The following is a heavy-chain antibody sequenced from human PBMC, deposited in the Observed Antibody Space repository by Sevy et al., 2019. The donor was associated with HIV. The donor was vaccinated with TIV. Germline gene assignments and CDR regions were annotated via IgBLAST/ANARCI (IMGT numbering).Heavy chain of an antibody. Sequence: GGSLRLSCAASGFTFSSHWMFWVRQAPGKGLVWVSHINSHGTITNYADSVKGRFTISSDNAKNTVYLQINSLRAEDTAVYYCARGLVLRFLEWPTYGMDVWGQGTTVTVSS. D-gene: IGHD3-3*01. CDR2: INSHGTIT. CDR1: GFTFSSHW. CDR3: ARGLVLRFLEWPTYGMDV. V-gene: IGHV3-74*01. J-gene: IGHJ6*02.